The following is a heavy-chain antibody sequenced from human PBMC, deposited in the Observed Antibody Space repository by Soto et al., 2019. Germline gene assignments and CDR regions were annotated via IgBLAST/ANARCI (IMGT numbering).Heavy chain of an antibody. Sequence: EVQLVESGEGLVKPGGSLRLSCAASGFTFRDYSLNWVRQAPGKGLEWVSSITSKSTYIYYADSVKGRFTISRDNAKSSLYLQMDSLRADDTAVYFCARSGVAALDSWGQGTLVTVSS. CDR1: GFTFRDYS. CDR3: ARSGVAALDS. J-gene: IGHJ5*01. D-gene: IGHD2-8*01. V-gene: IGHV3-21*06. CDR2: ITSKSTYI.